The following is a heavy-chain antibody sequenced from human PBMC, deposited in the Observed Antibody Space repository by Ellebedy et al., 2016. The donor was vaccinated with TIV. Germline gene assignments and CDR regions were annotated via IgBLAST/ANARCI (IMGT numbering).Heavy chain of an antibody. CDR3: ATDGSYGDYLSPTHAFEI. Sequence: GGSLRLSCAASGFSFRSYWMSWLRQAPGKGLEWVANINQGGSVKYYVDSVRGRFTISRDNAKRTLDLQMNSLRAEDTAIYYCATDGSYGDYLSPTHAFEIWGQGTLVTVSP. D-gene: IGHD3-16*01. CDR2: INQGGSVK. J-gene: IGHJ3*02. V-gene: IGHV3-7*01. CDR1: GFSFRSYW.